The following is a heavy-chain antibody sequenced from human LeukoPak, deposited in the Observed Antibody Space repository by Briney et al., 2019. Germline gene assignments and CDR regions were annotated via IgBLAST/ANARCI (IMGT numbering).Heavy chain of an antibody. D-gene: IGHD6-13*01. CDR1: GYSFTSYW. CDR3: ARHAAVSTSSTWYFDY. J-gene: IGHJ4*02. CDR2: IYPGDSDT. Sequence: GEFLKISCKGSGYSFTSYWIGWVRQMPGKGLEWMGIIYPGDSDTRYSRSFQGQVTITADKSITTAYLQWSSLKASDTAMYYCARHAAVSTSSTWYFDYWGQGTLVTVSS. V-gene: IGHV5-51*01.